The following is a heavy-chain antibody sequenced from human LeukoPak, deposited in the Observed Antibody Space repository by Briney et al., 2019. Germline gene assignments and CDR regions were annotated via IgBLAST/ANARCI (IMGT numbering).Heavy chain of an antibody. CDR1: GGTFSSYA. J-gene: IGHJ4*02. Sequence: ASVKVSCKASGGTFSSYAISWVRQAPGQGLEWMGRTNPNSGGTNYAQKFQGRVTMTRDTSISTAYMELSRLRSDDTAVYYCAREPRIAARPLDYWGQGTLVTVSS. V-gene: IGHV1-2*06. D-gene: IGHD6-6*01. CDR3: AREPRIAARPLDY. CDR2: TNPNSGGT.